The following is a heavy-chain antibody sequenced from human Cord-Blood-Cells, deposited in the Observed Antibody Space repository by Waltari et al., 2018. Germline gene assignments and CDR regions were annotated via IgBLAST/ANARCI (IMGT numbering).Heavy chain of an antibody. V-gene: IGHV6-1*01. CDR1: GDSVPTNSAP. CDR2: TYYRSKWYN. CDR3: AGVNWGDDDAFDI. Sequence: QVQLQQSGPGLVKPSQTLSLTCAISGDSVPTNSAPWNWLRPSPSRGLEWLGRTYYRSKWYNDYAVSVKSRITINPDTSKNQFSLQLNSVTPEDTAVYYCAGVNWGDDDAFDIWGQGTMVTVSS. J-gene: IGHJ3*02. D-gene: IGHD7-27*01.